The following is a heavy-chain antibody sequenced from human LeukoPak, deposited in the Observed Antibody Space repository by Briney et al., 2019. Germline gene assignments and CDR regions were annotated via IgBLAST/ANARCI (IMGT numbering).Heavy chain of an antibody. CDR3: AKNRDRGVPTYYYDSSGSSHFDL. CDR2: ISYDGRDK. Sequence: PGGSLRLSCAASGFTFSSYDIHWVRQAPGKGLKWVAVISYDGRDKYYADSVKGRFTISRDNSKNTLYLQMNSLRAEDTAVYYCAKNRDRGVPTYYYDSSGSSHFDLWGRGTLVTVSS. J-gene: IGHJ2*01. D-gene: IGHD3-22*01. CDR1: GFTFSSYD. V-gene: IGHV3-30*18.